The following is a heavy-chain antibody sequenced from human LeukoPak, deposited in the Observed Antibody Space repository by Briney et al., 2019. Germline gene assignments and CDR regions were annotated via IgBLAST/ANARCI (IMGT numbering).Heavy chain of an antibody. D-gene: IGHD3-10*01. CDR2: IIPIFGTA. Sequence: SVKVSCKASGYTFTSYDINWVRQAPGQGLEWMGGIIPIFGTANYAQKFQGRVTITTDESTSTAYMELSSLRSEDTAVYYCAREVSMVRGVIHSDAFDIWGQGTMVTVSS. J-gene: IGHJ3*02. V-gene: IGHV1-69*05. CDR1: GYTFTSYD. CDR3: AREVSMVRGVIHSDAFDI.